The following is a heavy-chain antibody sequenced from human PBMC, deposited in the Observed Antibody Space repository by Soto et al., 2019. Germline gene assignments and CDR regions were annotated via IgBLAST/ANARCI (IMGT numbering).Heavy chain of an antibody. J-gene: IGHJ6*02. Sequence: ASVKVSCKASGYAFTSYGISWVRQAPGQGLEWVGWISAYNGNSNYAQKYHGRVTMTTDTSTNTAYMEMSSLRSDDTAVYYCARIADCSTTSCSFPSRFHIRGYYYYYGLDVWGQGTTVTVSS. CDR2: ISAYNGNS. CDR1: GYAFTSYG. D-gene: IGHD2-2*01. CDR3: ARIADCSTTSCSFPSRFHIRGYYYYYGLDV. V-gene: IGHV1-18*01.